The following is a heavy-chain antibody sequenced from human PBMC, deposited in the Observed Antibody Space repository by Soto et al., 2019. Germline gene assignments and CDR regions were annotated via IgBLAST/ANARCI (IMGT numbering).Heavy chain of an antibody. Sequence: PSETLDPTCTVSGGSITTYYWTGIRQPPGKGLEWIGYIYYSGSTNFNPSLTSRVTISVDTSKNHFSLNLSSVTAADTAVYYCARGHSNTWYYFDYWGQGTLVTVSS. D-gene: IGHD6-13*01. CDR1: GGSITTYY. CDR3: ARGHSNTWYYFDY. CDR2: IYYSGST. J-gene: IGHJ4*02. V-gene: IGHV4-59*01.